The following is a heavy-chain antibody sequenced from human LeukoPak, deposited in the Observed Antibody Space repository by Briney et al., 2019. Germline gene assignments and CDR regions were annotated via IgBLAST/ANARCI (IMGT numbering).Heavy chain of an antibody. D-gene: IGHD6-6*01. Sequence: PGGSLRLSCAASGFTFSSYGMHWVRQAPGKGLEWVAFIRYDGSNKYYADSVKGRFTISRDNSKNTLYLQMSSLRVEDTAVYYCARGSPDSSSSVDFDYWGQGTLVTVSS. V-gene: IGHV3-30*02. CDR1: GFTFSSYG. CDR3: ARGSPDSSSSVDFDY. CDR2: IRYDGSNK. J-gene: IGHJ4*02.